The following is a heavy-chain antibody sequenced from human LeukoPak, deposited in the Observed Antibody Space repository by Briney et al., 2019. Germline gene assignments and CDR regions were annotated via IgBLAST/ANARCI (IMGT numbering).Heavy chain of an antibody. CDR1: GFTFDDYA. CDR3: AKGLAAALYYFDY. D-gene: IGHD2-2*01. V-gene: IGHV3-23*01. CDR2: ISGSGGST. Sequence: GGSLRLSCAASGFTFDDYAMHWVRQAPGKGLEWVSAISGSGGSTYYADSVKGRFTISRDNSKNTLYLQMNSLRAEDTAVYYCAKGLAAALYYFDYWGQGTLVTVSS. J-gene: IGHJ4*02.